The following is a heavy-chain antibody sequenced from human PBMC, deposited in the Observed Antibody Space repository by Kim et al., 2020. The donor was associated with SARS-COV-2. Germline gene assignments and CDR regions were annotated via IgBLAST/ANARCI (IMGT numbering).Heavy chain of an antibody. J-gene: IGHJ4*02. CDR2: DDTT. Sequence: DDTTYYADSVKGRFPVSRDTSRNTLFLQMNSLRVDDTAVYYCVKGACLDYWGQGSLVTVSS. CDR3: VKGACLDY. V-gene: IGHV3-23*01.